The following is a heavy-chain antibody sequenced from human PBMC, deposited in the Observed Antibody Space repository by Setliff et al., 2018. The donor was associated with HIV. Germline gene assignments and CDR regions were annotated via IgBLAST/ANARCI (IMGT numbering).Heavy chain of an antibody. D-gene: IGHD3-9*01. CDR3: TRHPLRPGIAGYFYFVNV. V-gene: IGHV5-51*01. Sequence: GESLKISCKDSGYSFPNDWIGWVRQMPGKGLEWVAIISPGDSETRYSPSFEGQVTISADRSINTVYLQWSSLRASDTAIYYCTRHPLRPGIAGYFYFVNVWGTGTTVTVSS. CDR1: GYSFPNDW. CDR2: ISPGDSET. J-gene: IGHJ6*03.